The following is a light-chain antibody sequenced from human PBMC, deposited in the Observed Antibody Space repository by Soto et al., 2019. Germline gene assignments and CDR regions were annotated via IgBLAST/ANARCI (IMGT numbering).Light chain of an antibody. CDR2: AAS. CDR1: QGISNY. CDR3: QKYTNVPA. Sequence: DIQMTQSPSSLSASVGDRVTITCRASQGISNYLAWYQQIPGKVPKLLISAASTLQSGVPSRFSRSRSGTDFTLTISSLQPEDVATSYCQKYTNVPAFGGGTKMEIK. J-gene: IGKJ4*01. V-gene: IGKV1-27*01.